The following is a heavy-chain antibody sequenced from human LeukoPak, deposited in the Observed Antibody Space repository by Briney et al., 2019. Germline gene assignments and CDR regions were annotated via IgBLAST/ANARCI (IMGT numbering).Heavy chain of an antibody. CDR3: AREYSSDTYYYYGMDV. D-gene: IGHD3-22*01. J-gene: IGHJ6*02. Sequence: ASVKVSCKASGYTFTSYGISWVRQAPGQGLEWMGWISAYNGNTNYAQKLQGRVTMTTDTSTTTAYMELRGLRSDDTAVYYCAREYSSDTYYYYGMDVWGQGTTVTVSS. V-gene: IGHV1-18*01. CDR2: ISAYNGNT. CDR1: GYTFTSYG.